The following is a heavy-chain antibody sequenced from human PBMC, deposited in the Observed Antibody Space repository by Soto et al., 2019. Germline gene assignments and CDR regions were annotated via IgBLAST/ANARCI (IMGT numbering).Heavy chain of an antibody. J-gene: IGHJ6*02. V-gene: IGHV3-53*02. CDR3: AKKPPSTIQGWAFGMDV. D-gene: IGHD2-8*01. Sequence: EVQLLETGGGLIQPGGSLRLSCLASGFTVTSHYMIWVRQPPGKGLEWVSTTFSGGSTNYADSVKGRFTISRDNSKNTVYLQMNNLRVEDTAVYYCAKKPPSTIQGWAFGMDVWGQGTTVSVSS. CDR1: GFTVTSHY. CDR2: TFSGGST.